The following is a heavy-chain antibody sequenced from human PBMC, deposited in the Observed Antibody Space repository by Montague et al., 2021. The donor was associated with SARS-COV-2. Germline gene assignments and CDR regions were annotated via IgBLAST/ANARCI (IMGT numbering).Heavy chain of an antibody. CDR3: AREISGPDYFDY. V-gene: IGHV4-59*01. CDR2: IYYSGST. D-gene: IGHD3-10*01. CDR1: GGSISSNY. Sequence: SETLSLTCTVSGGSISSNYWNWIRQPPGRGLEWIGYIYYSGSTNYNPSLESRVTISADTSKNHFSLKLRSVTAADTAVYYCAREISGPDYFDYWGQGILVTVSS. J-gene: IGHJ4*02.